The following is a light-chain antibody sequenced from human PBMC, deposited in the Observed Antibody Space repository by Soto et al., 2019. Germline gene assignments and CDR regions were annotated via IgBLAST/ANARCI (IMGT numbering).Light chain of an antibody. V-gene: IGKV1-39*01. CDR2: AAS. Sequence: DIQMTQSPSSLSASVGDRVTITCRASQSLSNYLNWYQHRPGTAPKLLIYAASSLQSGVPSRFSCSRSETDCTLTTSSLQPEDVATNYCKQSYSAPLTFGGGTKVDIK. J-gene: IGKJ4*01. CDR1: QSLSNY. CDR3: KQSYSAPLT.